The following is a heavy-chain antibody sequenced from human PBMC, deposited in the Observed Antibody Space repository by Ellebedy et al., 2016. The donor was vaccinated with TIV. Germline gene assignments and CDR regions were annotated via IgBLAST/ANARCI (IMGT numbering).Heavy chain of an antibody. CDR3: AKDPKSVGHYYGWDV. Sequence: PGGSLRLSCAASGFTFSSYAMRSVRQAPGKGLEWVSGISGSGVKTFYADSVKGRFTISRDNSKNTLYLQINSLRGEDTALYDCAKDPKSVGHYYGWDVWGQGTTVTVSS. D-gene: IGHD4-23*01. V-gene: IGHV3-23*01. CDR2: ISGSGVKT. J-gene: IGHJ6*02. CDR1: GFTFSSYA.